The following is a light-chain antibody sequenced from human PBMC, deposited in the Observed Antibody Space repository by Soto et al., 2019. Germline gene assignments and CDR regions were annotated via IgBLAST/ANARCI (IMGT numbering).Light chain of an antibody. Sequence: QSALTQPASVSGSPGQSITISCTGTSIDVGGYNYVSWYQQPPGKAPKLMIYEVNNRPSGVSNRFSGSKSGNTASLTISGLQAEDEADYYCSSYTSSSTLGVVFGGGTKLTVL. CDR3: SSYTSSSTLGVV. CDR2: EVN. CDR1: SIDVGGYNY. V-gene: IGLV2-14*01. J-gene: IGLJ2*01.